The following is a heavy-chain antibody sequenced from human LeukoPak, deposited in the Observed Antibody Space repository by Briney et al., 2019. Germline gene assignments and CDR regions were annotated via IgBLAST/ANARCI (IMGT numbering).Heavy chain of an antibody. D-gene: IGHD3-9*01. Sequence: ASVKVSCKSSGYTFTDYYIHWVRQAPGQGPEWMGWINPDSGGTTYAQKFQGRVTMTRDTSISTAYMELSRLRSDDTAVFYSARIHGYYDIMTHNYHLKFFDYWGQGTLVTVSA. V-gene: IGHV1-2*02. CDR3: ARIHGYYDIMTHNYHLKFFDY. J-gene: IGHJ4*02. CDR2: INPDSGGT. CDR1: GYTFTDYY.